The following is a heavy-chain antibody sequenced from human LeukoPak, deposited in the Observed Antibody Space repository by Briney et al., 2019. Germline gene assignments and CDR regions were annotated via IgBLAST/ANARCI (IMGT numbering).Heavy chain of an antibody. CDR1: GFTFSDYY. CDR3: ARAETYYYGSGSYFFDY. J-gene: IGHJ4*02. CDR2: ISSSGSTI. V-gene: IGHV3-11*01. Sequence: PGGSLRLSCAASGFTFSDYYMSWIRQAPGKGLEWVSYISSSGSTIYYADSVKGRFTVSRDNAKNSLYLQMNSLRAEDTAVYYCARAETYYYGSGSYFFDYWGQGTLVTVSS. D-gene: IGHD3-10*01.